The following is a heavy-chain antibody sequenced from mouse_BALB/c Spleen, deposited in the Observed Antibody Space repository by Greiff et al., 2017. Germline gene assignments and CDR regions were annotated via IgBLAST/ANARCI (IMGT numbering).Heavy chain of an antibody. D-gene: IGHD1-2*01. CDR3: ARLLRLPSPPGFDY. J-gene: IGHJ2*01. V-gene: IGHV1-14*01. CDR2: INPYNDGT. CDR1: GYTFTSYV. Sequence: EVQLQQSGPELVKPGASVKMSCKASGYTFTSYVMHWVKQKPGQGLEWIGYINPYNDGTKYNEKFKGKATLTSDKSSSTAYMELSSLTSEDSAVYYCARLLRLPSPPGFDYWGQGTTLTVSS.